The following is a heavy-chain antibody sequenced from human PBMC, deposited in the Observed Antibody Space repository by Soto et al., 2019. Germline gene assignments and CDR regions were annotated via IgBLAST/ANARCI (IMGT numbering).Heavy chain of an antibody. CDR3: ARRQLLKLDAFDL. D-gene: IGHD1-1*01. V-gene: IGHV3-7*01. CDR1: GFSSGGYW. Sequence: EVQLVESGGGLVQPGGSLRLSCAASGFSSGGYWMSWVRQTPGQGLEWVANIKQDGHERYYVDSVKGRFTISRDNAQHSLCLQMDGLRDDSKCIYYCARRQLLKLDAFDLWGQGTVVTVSS. J-gene: IGHJ3*01. CDR2: IKQDGHER.